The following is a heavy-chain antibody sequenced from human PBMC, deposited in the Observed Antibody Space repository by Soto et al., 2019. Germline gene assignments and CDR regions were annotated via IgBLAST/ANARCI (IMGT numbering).Heavy chain of an antibody. CDR2: IYYSGST. D-gene: IGHD4-4*01. CDR3: ARCEYNNYVFDY. Sequence: SETLSLTCTVSGGSVNRGSYYWSWIRQPPGKGLEWIAYIYYSGSTNYNPSLKSRVTISVDTSRNQFSLRLNSVTAADTAVYYCARCEYNNYVFDYWGQGTLVTVSS. J-gene: IGHJ4*02. CDR1: GGSVNRGSYY. V-gene: IGHV4-61*01.